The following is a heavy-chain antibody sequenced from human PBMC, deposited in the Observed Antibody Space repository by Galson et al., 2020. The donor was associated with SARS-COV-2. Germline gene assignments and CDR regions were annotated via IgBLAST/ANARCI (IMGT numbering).Heavy chain of an antibody. V-gene: IGHV3-73*01. Sequence: QAGGSLRLSCAASGFVFSDSAMHWVRQASGKGLEWVGRIRSRTNSHATSYAESVKGRFTISRDDSKNTAYLQMSSLKTDDTAVCYCTTRLVPEGTFDYWGQGTLVNVSS. J-gene: IGHJ4*02. CDR2: IRSRTNSHAT. D-gene: IGHD5-12*01. CDR3: TTRLVPEGTFDY. CDR1: GFVFSDSA.